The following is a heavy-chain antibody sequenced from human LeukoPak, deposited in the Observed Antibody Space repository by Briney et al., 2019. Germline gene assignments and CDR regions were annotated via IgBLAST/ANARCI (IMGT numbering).Heavy chain of an antibody. J-gene: IGHJ4*02. CDR3: ATLRKYGSGSYYDY. CDR2: IYHSGST. D-gene: IGHD3-10*01. CDR1: GGSISSSNW. Sequence: SGTLSLTCAVSGGSISSSNWWSWVRPPPGRGLEWIGEIYHSGSTNYNPSLKRGVTISVEKAKNQFSLNLSSVTAADTAVYYCATLRKYGSGSYYDYWGQGTLVTVSS. V-gene: IGHV4-4*02.